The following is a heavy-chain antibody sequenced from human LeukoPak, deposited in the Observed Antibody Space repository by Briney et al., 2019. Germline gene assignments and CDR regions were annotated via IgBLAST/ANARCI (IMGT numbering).Heavy chain of an antibody. CDR1: GYTFTSYG. D-gene: IGHD3-16*01. V-gene: IGHV1-18*01. CDR3: ARDRRIMITFGGVPEPYYFDY. CDR2: ISAYNGNT. J-gene: IGHJ4*02. Sequence: WASVKVPCKASGYTFTSYGISWVRQAPGQGLEWMGWISAYNGNTNYAQKLQGRVTMTTDTSTSTACMELRSLRSDDTAVYYCARDRRIMITFGGVPEPYYFDYWGQGTLVTVSS.